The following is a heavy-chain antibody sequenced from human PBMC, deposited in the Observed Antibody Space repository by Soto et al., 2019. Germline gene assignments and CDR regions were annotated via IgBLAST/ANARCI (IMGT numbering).Heavy chain of an antibody. CDR1: GFTFSSYA. D-gene: IGHD2-15*01. V-gene: IGHV3-23*01. J-gene: IGHJ3*02. CDR3: AKAWKSDIVVVVAAATRFAFDI. CDR2: ISGSGGST. Sequence: GGSLRLSCAASGFTFSSYAMSWVRQAPGKGLEWVSAISGSGGSTYYADSVKGRFTISRDNSKNTLYLQMSSLRAEDTAVYYCAKAWKSDIVVVVAAATRFAFDIWGQGTMVTVSS.